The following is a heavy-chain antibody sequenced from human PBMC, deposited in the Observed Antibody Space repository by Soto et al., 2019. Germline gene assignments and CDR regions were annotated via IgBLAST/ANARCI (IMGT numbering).Heavy chain of an antibody. J-gene: IGHJ5*02. D-gene: IGHD5-12*01. V-gene: IGHV3-30*18. Sequence: EGAVRRSCVASGGTCSSNGIHWVRQALGNGLEWVAVISYDGSNKYYADSVKGRFTISRDNSKNTLYLQMNSLRAEDTAVYYCAKDWLGWFEPWRQVT. CDR3: AKDWLGWFEP. CDR1: GGTCSSNG. CDR2: ISYDGSNK.